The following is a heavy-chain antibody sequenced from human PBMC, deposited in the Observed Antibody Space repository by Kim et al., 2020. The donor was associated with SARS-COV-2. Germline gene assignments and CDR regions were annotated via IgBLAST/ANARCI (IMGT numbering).Heavy chain of an antibody. D-gene: IGHD2-21*01. J-gene: IGHJ4*01. V-gene: IGHV3-23*01. CDR1: GFTFSSYA. Sequence: GGSLRLSCAASGFTFSSYAMSWVRQAPGKGLEWVSAISGSGGSTYYADSVKGRFTISRDNSNNTLYLQMKRLRAEDRAVNSCAKAPIASHHVAVPETYY. CDR3: AKAPIASHHVAVPETYY. CDR2: ISGSGGST.